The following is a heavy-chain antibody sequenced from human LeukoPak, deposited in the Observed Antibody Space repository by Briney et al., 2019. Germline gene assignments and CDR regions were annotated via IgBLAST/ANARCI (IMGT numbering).Heavy chain of an antibody. D-gene: IGHD3-22*01. V-gene: IGHV1-2*02. CDR3: ARGSYYDSRINDY. CDR1: GYTFTSYD. CDR2: INPNSGGT. J-gene: IGHJ4*02. Sequence: ASVKVSCKASGYTFTSYDINWVRQATGQGLEWMGWINPNSGGTNYAQKFQGRVTMTRDTSISTAYMELSRLRSDDTAVYYCARGSYYDSRINDYWGQGTLVTVSS.